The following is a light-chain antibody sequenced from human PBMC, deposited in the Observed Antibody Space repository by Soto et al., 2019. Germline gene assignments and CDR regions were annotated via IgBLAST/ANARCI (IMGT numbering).Light chain of an antibody. CDR3: QQYGRT. V-gene: IGKV3-20*01. J-gene: IGKJ5*01. Sequence: EVVLTHSPGTLSLSPGERATLSCRASQSISTNYLAWDHQKPGQAPRLLLYAASNRATGIPDRFSGSGSGTDFTLTISRLETEDFALYSCQQYGRTFGQGTRLEIK. CDR2: AAS. CDR1: QSISTNY.